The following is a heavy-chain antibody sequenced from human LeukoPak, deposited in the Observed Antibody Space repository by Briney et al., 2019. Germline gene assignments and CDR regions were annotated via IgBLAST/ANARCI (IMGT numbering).Heavy chain of an antibody. J-gene: IGHJ4*02. CDR1: GYTFSTYG. D-gene: IGHD1-20*01. CDR3: ARAGGRNWNDVIFDY. Sequence: ASVKVSCKASGYTFSTYGISWVRQAPGHGLEWMGWVNTYNGNTRYAQKFQGRVTMTTDTSTGTTYMELRRLRSDDTAVYYCARAGGRNWNDVIFDYWGQGTLVTVSS. CDR2: VNTYNGNT. V-gene: IGHV1-18*01.